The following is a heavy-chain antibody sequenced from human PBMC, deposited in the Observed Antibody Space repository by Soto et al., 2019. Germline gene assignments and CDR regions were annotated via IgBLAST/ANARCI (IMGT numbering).Heavy chain of an antibody. D-gene: IGHD5-12*01. CDR2: IIPIFGTA. Sequence: SVKVSCKASGGTFSSYAISWVRQAPGQGLEWMGGIIPIFGTANYAQKFQGRVTITADKSTSTAYMELSSLRSEDTAVYYCARAGVVATICYFDYWGQGTLVTVSS. CDR1: GGTFSSYA. CDR3: ARAGVVATICYFDY. J-gene: IGHJ4*02. V-gene: IGHV1-69*06.